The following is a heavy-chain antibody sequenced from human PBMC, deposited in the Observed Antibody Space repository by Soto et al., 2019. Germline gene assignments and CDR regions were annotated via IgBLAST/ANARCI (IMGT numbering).Heavy chain of an antibody. CDR3: APSYGTAWYTY. CDR2: MHYTGFS. D-gene: IGHD6-13*01. V-gene: IGHV4-59*02. J-gene: IGHJ4*02. Sequence: SETLSLTCSFSGDSVTSHDLTWIRQSPDKGLEWIGYMHYTGFSHDNPSLNSRVTISVDTAKNQFTLQLTSVTVADTAVYYCAPSYGTAWYTYWGQGTQVTASS. CDR1: GDSVTSHD.